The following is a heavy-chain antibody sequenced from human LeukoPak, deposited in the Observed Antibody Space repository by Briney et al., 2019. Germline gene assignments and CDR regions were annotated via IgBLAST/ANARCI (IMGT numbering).Heavy chain of an antibody. D-gene: IGHD3-16*02. CDR3: TRDAFQSGPWTYRFDY. CDR1: GFTFNSYW. Sequence: GGSLKLSCAASGFTFNSYWMSWVRQVPGKGLEWVANIKQDGSEKYYVDSVKGRFTISRDNAKNSLYLQMNGLRADDTALYYCTRDAFQSGPWTYRFDYWGQGTLVTVSS. J-gene: IGHJ4*02. V-gene: IGHV3-7*03. CDR2: IKQDGSEK.